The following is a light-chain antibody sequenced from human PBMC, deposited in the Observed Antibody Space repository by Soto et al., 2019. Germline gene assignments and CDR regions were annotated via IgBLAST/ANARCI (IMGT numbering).Light chain of an antibody. CDR3: QQYGSSPRFT. CDR2: GAS. V-gene: IGKV3-20*01. CDR1: QSVSSSY. J-gene: IGKJ3*01. Sequence: EIVLTQSPGTLSLSPGGRATLSCRASQSVSSSYLAWYQQKPGQAPRLLIYGASSRATGIPDSISGSGSRTDFTHTISRLEPEDFAVYYCQQYGSSPRFTFGPGTNVDIK.